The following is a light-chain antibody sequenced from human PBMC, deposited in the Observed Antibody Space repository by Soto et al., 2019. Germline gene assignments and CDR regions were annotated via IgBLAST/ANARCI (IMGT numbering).Light chain of an antibody. CDR1: QSISAY. J-gene: IGKJ5*01. Sequence: DIQMTQSPSSLSASVGDRVTITCRASQSISAYLNWDQQKPGKAPNLLIYDASSLQSGVPSRFSGSGSGTDFSLTISSLQPEDFATYYCQQSYGSPLTFGQGTRLEIK. CDR2: DAS. V-gene: IGKV1-39*01. CDR3: QQSYGSPLT.